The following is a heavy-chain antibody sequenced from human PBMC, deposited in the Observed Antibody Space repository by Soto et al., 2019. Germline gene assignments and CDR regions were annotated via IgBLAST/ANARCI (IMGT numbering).Heavy chain of an antibody. V-gene: IGHV3-7*03. CDR1: GFTFSHYW. J-gene: IGHJ4*02. CDR3: ARKSVSKGFDY. CDR2: IKQDGSEK. Sequence: EVQLVESGGGLVQPGGSLRLSCAASGFTFSHYWMSWVRQAPGKGLEWVANIKQDGSEKYYVDSVKGRFTVSRDNAKNSLYLQMNSLRAEDSAVYYCARKSVSKGFDYWGQGTLVTVSS.